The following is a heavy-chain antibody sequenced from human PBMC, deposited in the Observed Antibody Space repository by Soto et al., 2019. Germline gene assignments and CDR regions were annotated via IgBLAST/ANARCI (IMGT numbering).Heavy chain of an antibody. CDR1: GFTFSSYG. D-gene: IGHD2-15*01. CDR3: ANEHEDDYGDY. Sequence: QVQLVESGGGVVQPGRSLRLSCAASGFTFSSYGMHWVRQAPGKGLEWVAVISYDGSNKYYADSVKGRFTISRDNSKNTLYLQMNSLRAEDTAVYYSANEHEDDYGDYWGQGTLVTVSS. CDR2: ISYDGSNK. V-gene: IGHV3-30*18. J-gene: IGHJ4*02.